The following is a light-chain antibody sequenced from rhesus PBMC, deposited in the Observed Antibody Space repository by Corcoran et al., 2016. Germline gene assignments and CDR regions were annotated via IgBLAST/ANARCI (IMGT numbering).Light chain of an antibody. V-gene: IGKV3S9*01. CDR3: QQYSNWPRT. J-gene: IGKJ1*01. Sequence: EIVMTQSPATLSLSPGERATLSCRASQSVSSYVAWYQQKPEQAPRLLIYGASSRAPGIPDKFRGSGSWTGFTLTISSLEPEDFAVYYCQQYSNWPRTFGQGTKVEIK. CDR2: GAS. CDR1: QSVSSY.